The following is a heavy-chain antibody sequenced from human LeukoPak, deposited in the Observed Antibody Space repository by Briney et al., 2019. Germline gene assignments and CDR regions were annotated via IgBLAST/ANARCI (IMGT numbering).Heavy chain of an antibody. J-gene: IGHJ4*02. CDR2: ISGSGGST. D-gene: IGHD4-17*01. Sequence: PGGSLRLSCAASGFTFSSYAMSWVRQAPGKGLEWVSAISGSGGSTYYADSVKGRFTISRDNSKNTLYPQMNSLRAEDTAVYYCAKDLDGDYSVDYWGQGTLVTVSS. V-gene: IGHV3-23*01. CDR1: GFTFSSYA. CDR3: AKDLDGDYSVDY.